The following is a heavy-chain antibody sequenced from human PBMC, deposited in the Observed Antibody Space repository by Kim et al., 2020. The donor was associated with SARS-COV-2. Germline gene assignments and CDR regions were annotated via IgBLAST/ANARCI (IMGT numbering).Heavy chain of an antibody. CDR3: ARVLWFGDGWFDP. D-gene: IGHD3-10*01. Sequence: YNPSLKSRVTISVDTSKNQFSLKLSSVTAADTAVYYCARVLWFGDGWFDPWGQGTLVTVSS. J-gene: IGHJ5*02. V-gene: IGHV4-31*02.